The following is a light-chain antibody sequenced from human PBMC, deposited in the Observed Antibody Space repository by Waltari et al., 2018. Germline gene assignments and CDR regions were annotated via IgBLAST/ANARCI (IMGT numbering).Light chain of an antibody. Sequence: QSALTQPPSASGSPGQSVTISCTGTSSDVGGSDYVSWYQQHPGKAPKVMIYEVSKRPSGVPGRFSGPKSGNTASLTVSGLQAEDEADYYCSSYAGNYNVLFGGGTKLTVL. J-gene: IGLJ2*01. V-gene: IGLV2-8*01. CDR2: EVS. CDR3: SSYAGNYNVL. CDR1: SSDVGGSDY.